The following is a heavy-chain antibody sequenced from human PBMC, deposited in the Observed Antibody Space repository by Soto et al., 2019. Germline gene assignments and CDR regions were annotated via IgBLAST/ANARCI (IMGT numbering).Heavy chain of an antibody. V-gene: IGHV1-18*01. CDR3: ATAAAGPDSTFDY. D-gene: IGHD6-13*01. CDR1: GYTFTSYG. CDR2: ISAYNGNT. Sequence: QVQLVQSGAEVKKPGASVKVSCKASGYTFTSYGISWVRQAPGQGLEWMGWISAYNGNTNYAQKRQGRVTMTTDTSTSTADLELRSLRSDDTAVYYCATAAAGPDSTFDYWGQGTLVTVSS. J-gene: IGHJ4*02.